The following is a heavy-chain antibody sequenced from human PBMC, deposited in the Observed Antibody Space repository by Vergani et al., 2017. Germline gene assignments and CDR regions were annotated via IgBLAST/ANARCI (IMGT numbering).Heavy chain of an antibody. D-gene: IGHD2-2*02. CDR3: ARDKGYCSSTSCYRDYYYYMDV. Sequence: QVQLQESGPGLVKPSETLSLTCTVSGGSISSYYWSWIRQPAGKGLEWIGRIYTRGSTNYNPSLKSRVTMSVDTSKNQFSLKLSSVTAADTAVYYCARDKGYCSSTSCYRDYYYYMDVWGKGTTVTVSS. J-gene: IGHJ6*03. CDR1: GGSISSYY. V-gene: IGHV4-4*07. CDR2: IYTRGST.